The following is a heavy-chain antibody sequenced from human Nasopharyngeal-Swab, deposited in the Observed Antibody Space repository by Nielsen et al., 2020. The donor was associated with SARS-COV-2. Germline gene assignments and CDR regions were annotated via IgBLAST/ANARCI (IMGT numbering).Heavy chain of an antibody. Sequence: GESLKISCAVSGFTFSSHGMHWVRQAPGKGLEWVAGIWYDGSETHYAGSVKGRITISRDNSKRMLYLQMDDLRDEDTAIYYCARDNRGGTLPNWFDTWGQGSPVTVSS. CDR3: ARDNRGGTLPNWFDT. CDR2: IWYDGSET. D-gene: IGHD3-10*01. CDR1: GFTFSSHG. V-gene: IGHV3-33*01. J-gene: IGHJ5*02.